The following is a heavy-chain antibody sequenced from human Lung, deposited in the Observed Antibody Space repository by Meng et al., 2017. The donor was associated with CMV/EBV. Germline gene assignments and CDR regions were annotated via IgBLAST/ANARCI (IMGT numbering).Heavy chain of an antibody. CDR2: IYYSGST. CDR1: GGSISSSSYY. J-gene: IGHJ4*02. V-gene: IGHV4-39*07. CDR3: ARDQILVIALRRTHFDY. D-gene: IGHD3-10*01. Sequence: SESLSLXCTVSGGSISSSSYYWGWIRQPPGKGLEWIGSIYYSGSTYYNPSLKSRVTISVDTSKNQFSLKLSSVTAADTAVYYCARDQILVIALRRTHFDYWGQGXLVTVSS.